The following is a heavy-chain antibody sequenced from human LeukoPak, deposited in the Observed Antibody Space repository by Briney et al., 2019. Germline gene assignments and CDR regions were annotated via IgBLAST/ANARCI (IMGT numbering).Heavy chain of an antibody. J-gene: IGHJ4*02. V-gene: IGHV3-48*01. CDR2: INSPSSVL. D-gene: IGHD6-19*01. Sequence: GGSLRLSCVASGLTFSTYSMNWVRQAPGKGLEWISYINSPSSVLYYADSVKGRFTISRDNAKNSVYLQMNSLTAEDTATYYCASEPYTSGWPFGYWGQGTLVSVSS. CDR3: ASEPYTSGWPFGY. CDR1: GLTFSTYS.